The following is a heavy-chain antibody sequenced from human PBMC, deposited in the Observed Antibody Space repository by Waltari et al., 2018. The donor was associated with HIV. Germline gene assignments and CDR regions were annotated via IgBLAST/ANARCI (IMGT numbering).Heavy chain of an antibody. V-gene: IGHV3-33*01. D-gene: IGHD3-9*01. CDR1: GFTFSSYG. J-gene: IGHJ4*02. CDR3: ARGGDILTGYYLDY. Sequence: SGFTFSSYGMHWVRQAPGKGLEWVAVIWYDGSNKYYADSVKGRFTISRDNSKNTLYLQMNSLRAEDTAVYYCARGGDILTGYYLDYWGQGTLVTVSS. CDR2: IWYDGSNK.